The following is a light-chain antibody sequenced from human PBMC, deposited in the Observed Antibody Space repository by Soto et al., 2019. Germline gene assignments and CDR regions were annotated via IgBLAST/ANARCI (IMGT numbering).Light chain of an antibody. CDR3: QQYGSSGT. CDR1: QSVSKNF. V-gene: IGKV3-20*01. Sequence: EIVMTQSPATLSVSPGERATLSCRASQSVSKNFLAWYQQRPGQAPRLLIYGASTRATGIPARFSGSGSGTDFTLTISRLEPEDFAVYYCQQYGSSGTFGQGTKVDNK. J-gene: IGKJ1*01. CDR2: GAS.